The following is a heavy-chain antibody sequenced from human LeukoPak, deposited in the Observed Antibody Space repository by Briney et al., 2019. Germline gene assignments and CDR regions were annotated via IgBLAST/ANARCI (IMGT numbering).Heavy chain of an antibody. J-gene: IGHJ4*02. CDR3: ARDVTAAFDY. D-gene: IGHD6-13*01. Sequence: SETLSLTCTVSGDSISSSSYYWGWIRQPPGKGLEWIGSISYSGSTYYNPSLKSRITIPVDTFKNQFSLKLSSVTAADTAVYYCARDVTAAFDYWGQGTLVTVSS. V-gene: IGHV4-39*07. CDR1: GDSISSSSYY. CDR2: ISYSGST.